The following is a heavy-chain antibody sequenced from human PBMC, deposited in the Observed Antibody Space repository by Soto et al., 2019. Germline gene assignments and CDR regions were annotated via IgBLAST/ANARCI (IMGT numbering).Heavy chain of an antibody. CDR3: ARSPGVFDY. CDR2: LVPVFDTA. J-gene: IGHJ4*02. V-gene: IGHV1-69*06. D-gene: IGHD3-10*01. CDR1: GGTFSSLA. Sequence: QVQLVQSGAEVKKPGSSVKVSCKASGGTFSSLAISWVRQAPGQGLEWMGGLVPVFDTANYAQKFQDRVTITADKSASTSYMELSSLRSEDTAVYYCARSPGVFDYWGQGTLVTVSS.